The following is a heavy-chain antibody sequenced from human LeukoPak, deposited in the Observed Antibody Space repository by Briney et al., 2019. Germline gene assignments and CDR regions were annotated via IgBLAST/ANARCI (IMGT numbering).Heavy chain of an antibody. CDR3: ARSSPDFWSGYYYFDY. CDR2: IKQDGSEK. D-gene: IGHD3-3*01. V-gene: IGHV3-7*01. CDR1: GFTFSSYW. Sequence: GGSLRLSCAASGFTFSSYWMSWVRQAPGKGLEWVANIKQDGSEKYYVDSVKGRFTISRDNAKNSLYLQMNSLRAEDTAVYYCARSSPDFWSGYYYFDYWGQGTLVTVSS. J-gene: IGHJ4*02.